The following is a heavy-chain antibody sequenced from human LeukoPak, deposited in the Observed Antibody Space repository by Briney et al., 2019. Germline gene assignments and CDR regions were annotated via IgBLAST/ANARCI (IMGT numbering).Heavy chain of an antibody. V-gene: IGHV4-38-2*02. CDR2: IYHSGST. CDR3: ARPRMVRGENDAFDI. Sequence: PSETLSLTCTVSGYSLSSGYYWGWIRQPPGKGLEWIGSIYHSGSTYYNPSLKSRVTISVDTSKNQFSLKLSSVTAADTAVYYCARPRMVRGENDAFDIWGQGTMVTVSS. CDR1: GYSLSSGYY. D-gene: IGHD3-10*01. J-gene: IGHJ3*02.